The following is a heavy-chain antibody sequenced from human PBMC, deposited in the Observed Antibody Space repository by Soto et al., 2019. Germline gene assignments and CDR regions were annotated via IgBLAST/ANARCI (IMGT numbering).Heavy chain of an antibody. J-gene: IGHJ5*02. CDR3: AKEGAYGSGSYFGSGIDP. CDR2: ISWNSGSI. D-gene: IGHD3-10*01. CDR1: GFTFDDYA. Sequence: EVQLVESGGGLVQPGRSLRLSCAASGFTFDDYAMHWVRQAPGKGLVWVSGISWNSGSIGYADSVKGRFTISRDNAKNSLYLQMNSLRAEDTALYYCAKEGAYGSGSYFGSGIDPWGQGTLVTVSS. V-gene: IGHV3-9*01.